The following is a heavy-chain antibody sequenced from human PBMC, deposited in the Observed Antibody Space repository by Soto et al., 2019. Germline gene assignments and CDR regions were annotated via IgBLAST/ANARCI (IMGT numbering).Heavy chain of an antibody. CDR2: IYPGDSDT. Sequence: XECLKISCKSSGYSFTSYWIGRVLQMPGKGLEWMGIIYPGDSDTRYSPSFQGQVTISADKSISTAYLQWSSLKASDTAMYYCARLIADSPHLRYYYGMDVWGQGTTVTVSS. CDR1: GYSFTSYW. D-gene: IGHD6-13*01. V-gene: IGHV5-51*01. J-gene: IGHJ6*02. CDR3: ARLIADSPHLRYYYGMDV.